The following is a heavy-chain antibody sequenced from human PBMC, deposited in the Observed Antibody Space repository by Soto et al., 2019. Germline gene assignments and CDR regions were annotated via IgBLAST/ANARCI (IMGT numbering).Heavy chain of an antibody. CDR2: IYYSGNT. V-gene: IGHV4-31*03. CDR1: GGSISTGGHY. D-gene: IGHD6-19*01. CDR3: ARDSFNRGAVFDY. J-gene: IGHJ4*02. Sequence: SETLSLTCTVSGGSISTGGHYWSWIRQHPGKGLEWIGYIYYSGNTYYSPSLKSRITISLDTPKSQFSLKLSSVTAADTAVYYCARDSFNRGAVFDYWGQGTLVTVSS.